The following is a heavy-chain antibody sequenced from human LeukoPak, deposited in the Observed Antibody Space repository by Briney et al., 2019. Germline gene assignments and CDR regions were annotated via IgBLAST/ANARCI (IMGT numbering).Heavy chain of an antibody. CDR2: ISSSSSTI. J-gene: IGHJ4*02. Sequence: GGSLRLPCAASGFTFSSYSMNWVRQAPGKGLEWVSYISSSSSTIYYADSVKGRSTISRDNAKNSLYLQMNSLRAEDTAVYYCARERVLTLSGAVDYWGQGTLVTVSS. CDR1: GFTFSSYS. V-gene: IGHV3-48*01. CDR3: ARERVLTLSGAVDY. D-gene: IGHD2-8*02.